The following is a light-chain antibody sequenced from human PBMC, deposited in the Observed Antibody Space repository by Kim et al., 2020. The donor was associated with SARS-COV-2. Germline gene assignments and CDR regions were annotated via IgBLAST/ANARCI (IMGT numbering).Light chain of an antibody. Sequence: VALDQTVRITCQGDSLRSCNATWYQQRPGQAPILVIYGKNNRPSGIPDRFSGSSSGNTASLTITGTQAGDEADCYCNSRDSNDNVVFGGGTKLSVL. CDR1: SLRSCN. J-gene: IGLJ2*01. V-gene: IGLV3-19*01. CDR2: GKN. CDR3: NSRDSNDNVV.